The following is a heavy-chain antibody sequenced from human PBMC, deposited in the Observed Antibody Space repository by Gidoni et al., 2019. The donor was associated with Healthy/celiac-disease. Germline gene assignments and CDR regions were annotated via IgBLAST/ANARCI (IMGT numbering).Heavy chain of an antibody. V-gene: IGHV3-30-3*01. J-gene: IGHJ5*02. Sequence: QVQLVESGGGVVQPGRSLRLSCAASGFTCSSYAMHWVRQAPGKGLEWVAVISYDGSNKYYADSVKGRFTISRDNSKNTLYLKMNSLRAEDTAVYYCASSYDSSGYNWFDPWGQGTLVTVSS. CDR3: ASSYDSSGYNWFDP. CDR2: ISYDGSNK. CDR1: GFTCSSYA. D-gene: IGHD3-22*01.